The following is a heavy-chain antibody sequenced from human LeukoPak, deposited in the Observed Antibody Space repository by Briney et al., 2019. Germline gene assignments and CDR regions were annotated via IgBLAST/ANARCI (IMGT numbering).Heavy chain of an antibody. Sequence: SGGSLRLSCAGSGFTFSSYAMSWVRQAPGKGLEWVSAISDTGATTYDAASVKGRFTISRDNSRSTLYLQMNSLRAEDTALYYCAKDTAIGRYCTNGVCSPFDYWGQGTLVTVSS. D-gene: IGHD2-8*01. CDR1: GFTFSSYA. CDR2: ISDTGATT. V-gene: IGHV3-23*01. CDR3: AKDTAIGRYCTNGVCSPFDY. J-gene: IGHJ4*02.